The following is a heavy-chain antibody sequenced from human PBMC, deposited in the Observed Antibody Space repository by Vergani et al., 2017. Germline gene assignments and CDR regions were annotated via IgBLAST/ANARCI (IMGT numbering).Heavy chain of an antibody. CDR2: ISWNSGSI. J-gene: IGHJ5*02. V-gene: IGHV3-9*01. CDR1: GFNFDDYA. CDR3: AKNFDYYDSSGYLP. Sequence: VQLVESGGGVVQPGRSLRLSCAASGFNFDDYAMHWVRQAPGKGLEWVSGISWNSGSIGYADSVKGRFTISRDNSKNTLYLQMNSLRAEDTAVYYCAKNFDYYDSSGYLPWGQGTLVTVSS. D-gene: IGHD3-22*01.